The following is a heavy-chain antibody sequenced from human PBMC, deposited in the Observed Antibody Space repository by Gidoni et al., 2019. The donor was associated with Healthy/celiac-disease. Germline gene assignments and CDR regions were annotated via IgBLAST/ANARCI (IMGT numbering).Heavy chain of an antibody. CDR1: GYTFTSYA. J-gene: IGHJ4*02. D-gene: IGHD1-26*01. V-gene: IGHV1-3*01. CDR3: ARDTYSGSYYY. Sequence: QVQLVQSGAEVKKPGASVKVSCKASGYTFTSYAMHWVRQAPGQRLEWMGWINAGNGNTKYSQKCQGRVTITRDTSASTAYMELSSLRSEDTAVYYCARDTYSGSYYYWGQGTLVTVSS. CDR2: INAGNGNT.